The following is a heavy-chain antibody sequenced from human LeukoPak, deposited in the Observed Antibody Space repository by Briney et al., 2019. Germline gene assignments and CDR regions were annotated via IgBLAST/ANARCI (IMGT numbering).Heavy chain of an antibody. D-gene: IGHD5-18*01. CDR2: ISTYNGNT. V-gene: IGHV1-18*01. Sequence: ASVKVSCKSSGYTFTTYGITWVRQAPGQGLEWMGWISTYNGNTNYAQKLQGRVTMTTDTSTSTAYMERRSLRSDDTAMYYCARDRMDTGTYFDYWGQGTLVTVSS. CDR3: ARDRMDTGTYFDY. J-gene: IGHJ4*02. CDR1: GYTFTTYG.